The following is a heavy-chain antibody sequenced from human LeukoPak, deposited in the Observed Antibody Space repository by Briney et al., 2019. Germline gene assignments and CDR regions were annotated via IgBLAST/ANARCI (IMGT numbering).Heavy chain of an antibody. CDR2: INPNSGGT. CDR3: ARANALYCSSTSCLFDY. D-gene: IGHD2-2*01. J-gene: IGHJ4*02. V-gene: IGHV1-2*02. Sequence: ASVKISCKASGYTFTGDYMHWVRQAPGQGLEWMAWINPNSGGTYYAQNFHDRITMTRDTSISTAYMELSRLRSDDTAIYYCARANALYCSSTSCLFDYWGQGTLVTVSS. CDR1: GYTFTGDY.